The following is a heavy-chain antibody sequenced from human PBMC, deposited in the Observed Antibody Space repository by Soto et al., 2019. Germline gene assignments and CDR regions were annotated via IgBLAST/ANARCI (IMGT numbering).Heavy chain of an antibody. V-gene: IGHV1-3*01. Sequence: HVELVQSGADVKKPGASVTISCKASGYTFTDYALHWVRQAPGQRLGWMGWMNAGVGDTLYSQKFQGRITITRDTSASTDYMELTSLKSEDTAIYYCARDTGYTFGSLNYWGPGTLVTVSS. CDR1: GYTFTDYA. CDR2: MNAGVGDT. D-gene: IGHD5-18*01. J-gene: IGHJ4*02. CDR3: ARDTGYTFGSLNY.